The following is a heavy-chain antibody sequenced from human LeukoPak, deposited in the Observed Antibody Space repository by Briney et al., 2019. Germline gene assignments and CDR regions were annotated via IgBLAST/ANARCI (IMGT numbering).Heavy chain of an antibody. CDR2: INHSGST. CDR1: GGSFSGYY. Sequence: SETLSLTCAVYGGSFSGYYWSWIRQPPGKGLEWIGEINHSGSTNYNPSLKSRVTISVDTSKNQFSLKLSSVTAADTAVYYCARDPSSGWYSWFDPWGQGTLVTVSS. J-gene: IGHJ5*02. V-gene: IGHV4-34*01. CDR3: ARDPSSGWYSWFDP. D-gene: IGHD6-19*01.